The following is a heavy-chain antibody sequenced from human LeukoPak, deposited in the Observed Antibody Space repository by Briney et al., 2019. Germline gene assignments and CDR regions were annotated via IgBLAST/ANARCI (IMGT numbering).Heavy chain of an antibody. J-gene: IGHJ6*02. Sequence: SETLSLTCAVSIGSINSGNWWSWVRQSPGKGLDWIGEIYHNGTPNYNPSLKSRVTISADTFKNQFSLKLTSVTAADTAVYYCATAPILRGEGGEHYKYGMDVWGQGTTVIVSS. CDR2: IYHNGTP. V-gene: IGHV4-4*02. D-gene: IGHD2-2*02. CDR1: IGSINSGNW. CDR3: ATAPILRGEGGEHYKYGMDV.